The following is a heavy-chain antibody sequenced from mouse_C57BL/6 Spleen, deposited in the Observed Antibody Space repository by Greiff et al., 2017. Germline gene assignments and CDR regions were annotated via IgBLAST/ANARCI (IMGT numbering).Heavy chain of an antibody. CDR2: INPGSGGT. CDR3: ARKKDEYDDYYAMDY. Sequence: QVQLQQSGAELVRPGTSVKVSCKASGYAFTNYLIEWVKQRPGQGLEWIGVINPGSGGTNYNEKFKGKATLTADKSSSTAYMQLSSLTSEDSAVYFCARKKDEYDDYYAMDYWGQGTSVTVSS. J-gene: IGHJ4*01. D-gene: IGHD2-4*01. CDR1: GYAFTNYL. V-gene: IGHV1-54*01.